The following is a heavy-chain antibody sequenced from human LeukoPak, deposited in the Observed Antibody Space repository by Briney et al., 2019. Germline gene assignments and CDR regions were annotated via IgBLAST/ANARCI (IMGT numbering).Heavy chain of an antibody. CDR3: ATVTVVLPDPTRGWFDP. J-gene: IGHJ5*02. Sequence: GGSLRLSCAASGFTVSSNYMSWVRQAPGKGLEWVSVIYSGGYTYYADSVKGRFTISRDNSKNTLYLLMNNLRGEDTAVYYCATVTVVLPDPTRGWFDPWGQGTLVTVSS. D-gene: IGHD2-2*01. V-gene: IGHV3-53*01. CDR1: GFTVSSNY. CDR2: IYSGGYT.